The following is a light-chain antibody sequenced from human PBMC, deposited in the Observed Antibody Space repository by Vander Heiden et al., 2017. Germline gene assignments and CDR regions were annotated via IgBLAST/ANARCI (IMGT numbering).Light chain of an antibody. CDR1: SSNIGAGYD. CDR2: GNI. CDR3: QSYDSSLSASV. J-gene: IGLJ3*02. V-gene: IGLV1-40*01. Sequence: QSVLTPPPSVSGAPGQRVTISCTGSSSNIGAGYDVHWYQQLPGTAPKLLIYGNINRPSGVPDRFSGSKSDTSASLAITGLQAEDEADYYCQSYDSSLSASVFGGGTKLTVL.